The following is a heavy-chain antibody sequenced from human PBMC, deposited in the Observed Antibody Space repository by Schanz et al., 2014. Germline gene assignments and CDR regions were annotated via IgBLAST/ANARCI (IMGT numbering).Heavy chain of an antibody. CDR1: GFTFRGHA. J-gene: IGHJ4*02. D-gene: IGHD4-17*01. V-gene: IGHV3-30*04. CDR3: ARVPRRVTTRGGGSRYYFDY. CDR2: TSTDGTKT. Sequence: QVQLVESGGGVVQPGTSLRLSCAASGFTFRGHAMHWVRQAPGQGLEKVAVTSTDGTKTYYAASVRGRFTISRDNAKNTLYLQLNSLRAEDTAVYYCARVPRRVTTRGGGSRYYFDYWGQGTLVTVSS.